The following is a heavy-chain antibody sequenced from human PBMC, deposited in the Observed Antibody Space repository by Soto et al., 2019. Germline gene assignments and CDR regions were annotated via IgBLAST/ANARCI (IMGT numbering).Heavy chain of an antibody. CDR2: IYYSGST. CDR1: CGTINGGGYY. CDR3: GRAPIAARTFGY. V-gene: IGHV4-31*03. J-gene: IGHJ4*02. Sequence: TQSPPCTVFCGTINGGGYYWSRIRQNPGKGLECMGYIYYSGSTYYNRSLKSRVTISVDTSKNQFSLKLSSVTAEDTAVYYCGRAPIAARTFGYWGKGTLVTVSS. D-gene: IGHD6-6*01.